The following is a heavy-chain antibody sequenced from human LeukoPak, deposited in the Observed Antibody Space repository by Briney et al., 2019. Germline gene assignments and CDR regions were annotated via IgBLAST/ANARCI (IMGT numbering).Heavy chain of an antibody. Sequence: YLRLSCAASGFTVSSNYMSWVRQAPGKGLEWVSVIYSGGSTYYADSVKGRFTISRDNSKNTLYLQMNSLRAEDTAVYYCARGHCSSTSCYYYGMDVWGQGTTVTVSS. J-gene: IGHJ6*02. V-gene: IGHV3-53*01. CDR3: ARGHCSSTSCYYYGMDV. D-gene: IGHD2-2*01. CDR2: IYSGGST. CDR1: GFTVSSNY.